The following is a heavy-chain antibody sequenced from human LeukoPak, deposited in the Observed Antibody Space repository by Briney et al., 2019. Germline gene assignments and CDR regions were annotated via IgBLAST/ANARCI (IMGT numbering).Heavy chain of an antibody. D-gene: IGHD3-22*01. V-gene: IGHV1-69*13. CDR3: AREWNYETNGYFFYY. J-gene: IGHJ4*02. CDR1: GDTFSRYG. CDR2: IIPLFGTA. Sequence: SVKVSCKASGDTFSRYGISWVRQAPGQGLEWMGGIIPLFGTANYAQKFQGRVTITADESTSTVYMELNSLRFGDTAVYYCAREWNYETNGYFFYYWGQGTLVTVSS.